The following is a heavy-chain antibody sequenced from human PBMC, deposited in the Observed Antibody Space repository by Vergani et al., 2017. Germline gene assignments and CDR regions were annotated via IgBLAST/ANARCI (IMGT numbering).Heavy chain of an antibody. J-gene: IGHJ4*02. CDR2: IIPIFGTA. CDR1: GGTFSSYA. Sequence: GSSVKVSCKASGGTFSSYAISWVRQAPGQGLEWMGGIIPIFGTANYAQKFQGRVTITADESTSTAYMELSSLRSEDTAVYYCARGSGGIAAAGYFDYWGQGTLVTVSS. D-gene: IGHD6-13*01. CDR3: ARGSGGIAAAGYFDY. V-gene: IGHV1-69*01.